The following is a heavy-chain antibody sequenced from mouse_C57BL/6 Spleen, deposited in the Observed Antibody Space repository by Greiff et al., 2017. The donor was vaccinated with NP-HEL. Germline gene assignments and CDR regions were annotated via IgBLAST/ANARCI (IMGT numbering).Heavy chain of an antibody. Sequence: VQLQQPGAELVKPGASVKLSCKASGYTFTSYWMHWLKQRPGQGLEWIGMIHPNSGSTNYNEKFKSKATLTVDKSSSTAYMQLSSLTSEDSAVYYCARDGGTRGYFDVWGTGTTVTVSS. CDR2: IHPNSGST. CDR3: ARDGGTRGYFDV. D-gene: IGHD1-1*01. J-gene: IGHJ1*03. V-gene: IGHV1-64*01. CDR1: GYTFTSYW.